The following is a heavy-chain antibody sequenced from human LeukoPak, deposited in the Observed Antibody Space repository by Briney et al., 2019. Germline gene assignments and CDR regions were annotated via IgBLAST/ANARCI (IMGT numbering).Heavy chain of an antibody. CDR2: INPSGGST. D-gene: IGHD5-18*01. Sequence: ASVKVFCKASGYTFTSYYMHWVRQAPGQGLEWMGIINPSGGSTNYAQKFQGRVTITADESTSTAYMELSSLRSEDTAVYYCAREGKSYGYRTVAFDIWGQGTMVTVSS. J-gene: IGHJ3*02. CDR3: AREGKSYGYRTVAFDI. CDR1: GYTFTSYY. V-gene: IGHV1-46*01.